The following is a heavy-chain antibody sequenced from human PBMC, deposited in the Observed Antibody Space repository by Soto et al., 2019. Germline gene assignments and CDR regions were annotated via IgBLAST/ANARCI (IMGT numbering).Heavy chain of an antibody. CDR3: ARGGGVGVAGSAAFDM. J-gene: IGHJ3*02. CDR1: GYPVTAYY. V-gene: IGHV1-2*02. Sequence: QLHLVQSGAVVKKPGASVTVSCSASGYPVTAYYMHWVRQAPGRGLEWMGGINPATGAAKYTKTFQGRVTMTRDTPTSTGFMELSGLTSEDTAVFYCARGGGVGVAGSAAFDMWGQGTLVTVSS. D-gene: IGHD3-3*01. CDR2: INPATGAA.